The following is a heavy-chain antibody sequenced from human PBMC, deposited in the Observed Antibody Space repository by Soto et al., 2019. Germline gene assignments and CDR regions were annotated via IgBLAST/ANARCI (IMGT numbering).Heavy chain of an antibody. Sequence: PSETLSLTCAFYGGSFSGYYWSWIRQPPGKGLEWIGEINHSGSTNYNPSLKSRVTISVDTSKNQFSLKLSSVTAADTAVYYCARAVVVVVPAARGWFDPWGQGTLVTVSS. CDR3: ARAVVVVVPAARGWFDP. D-gene: IGHD2-2*01. J-gene: IGHJ5*02. CDR2: INHSGST. CDR1: GGSFSGYY. V-gene: IGHV4-34*01.